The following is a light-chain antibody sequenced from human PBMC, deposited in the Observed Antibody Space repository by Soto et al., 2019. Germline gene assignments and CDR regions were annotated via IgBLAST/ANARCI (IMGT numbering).Light chain of an antibody. CDR1: QDIGTY. J-gene: IGKJ4*01. V-gene: IGKV1-8*01. CDR2: DAS. Sequence: AIRMTQSPSSFSASTGDRVSITCRATQDIGTYLAWYQQIPGKAPKLLIYDASTLQTGVPSRFSGSGSGTDFTLTISYLQSEDSEVYYCQQYNSWPLTFGGGTKVDIK. CDR3: QQYNSWPLT.